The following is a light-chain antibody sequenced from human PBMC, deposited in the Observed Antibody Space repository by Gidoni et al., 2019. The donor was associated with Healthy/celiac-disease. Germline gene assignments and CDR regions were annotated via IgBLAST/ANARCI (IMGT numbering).Light chain of an antibody. CDR2: GAS. V-gene: IGKV3-15*01. Sequence: DIEMTQSPATLSVSPGERATLSCRASQSGSSHLAWYQQKPGQAPRRLIYGASTRAAGIPARWSGSGSATEVTLTSISLQSEDFVVYYCQQYNNWHPYTFGQGTKLEIK. CDR1: QSGSSH. J-gene: IGKJ2*01. CDR3: QQYNNWHPYT.